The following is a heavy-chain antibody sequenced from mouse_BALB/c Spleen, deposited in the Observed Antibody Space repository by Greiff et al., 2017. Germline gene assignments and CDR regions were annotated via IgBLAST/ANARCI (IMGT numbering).Heavy chain of an antibody. Sequence: EVKLMESGPSLVKPSQTLSLTCSVTGDSITSGYWNWIRKFPGNKLEYMGYISYSGSTYYNPSLKSRISITRDTSKNQYYLQLNSVTTEDTATYYCARGKVPLWYFDVWGAGTTVTVSS. CDR2: ISYSGST. V-gene: IGHV3-8*02. D-gene: IGHD2-14*01. CDR1: GDSITSGY. J-gene: IGHJ1*01. CDR3: ARGKVPLWYFDV.